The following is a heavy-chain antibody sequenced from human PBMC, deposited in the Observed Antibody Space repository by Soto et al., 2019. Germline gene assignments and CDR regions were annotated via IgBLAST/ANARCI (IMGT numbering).Heavy chain of an antibody. Sequence: QVQLQESGPGLVKPSQTLSLTCTVSGGSISSGDYYWSWIRQPPGKGLEWIGYIYYSGSTYYNPYLKSRVTISVDTSKNQFSLKLSSVTAADTAVYYCARQIGVSGTTVTNFDYWGQGTLVTVSS. CDR3: ARQIGVSGTTVTNFDY. D-gene: IGHD4-17*01. V-gene: IGHV4-30-4*01. J-gene: IGHJ4*02. CDR2: IYYSGST. CDR1: GGSISSGDYY.